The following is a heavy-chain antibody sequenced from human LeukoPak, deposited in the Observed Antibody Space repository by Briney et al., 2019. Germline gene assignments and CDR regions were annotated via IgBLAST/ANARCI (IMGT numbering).Heavy chain of an antibody. CDR1: GFTFSGSD. CDR2: ISHSGSEK. V-gene: IGHV3-30-3*01. D-gene: IGHD1-1*01. J-gene: IGHJ4*02. CDR3: AKDLANSWTTDY. Sequence: GGSLRLSCAASGFTFSGSDTHWVRQAPGKGLEWVALISHSGSEKYYADSVEGRFTISRDNSRNTLYLQMNSLSVEDTAFYYCAKDLANSWTTDYWGQGTLVTVSS.